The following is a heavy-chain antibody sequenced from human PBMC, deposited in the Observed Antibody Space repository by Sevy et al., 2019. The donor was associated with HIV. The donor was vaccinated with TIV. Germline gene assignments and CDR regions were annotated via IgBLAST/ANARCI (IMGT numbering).Heavy chain of an antibody. CDR2: IVVGSGNT. Sequence: ASVKVSCKASGFTFTSSAVQWVRQARGQRLERIGWIVVGSGNTNYAQKFQERVTITRDMSTSTAYMELGSLRSEDTAVYYCAAGRDTAMVASAAYYYGMDVWGQGTTVTVSS. CDR1: GFTFTSSA. D-gene: IGHD5-18*01. J-gene: IGHJ6*02. V-gene: IGHV1-58*01. CDR3: AAGRDTAMVASAAYYYGMDV.